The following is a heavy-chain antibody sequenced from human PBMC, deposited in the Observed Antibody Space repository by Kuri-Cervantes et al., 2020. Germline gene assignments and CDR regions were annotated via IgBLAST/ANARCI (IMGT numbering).Heavy chain of an antibody. Sequence: SVKVSCKASGGTFSSYAISWVRQAPGQGLEWMGRIIPIFGTANYAQKFQGRVTITTGESTSTAYMELSSLRSEDTAVYYCARTIYLRDAFDIWGQGTMVTVSS. CDR1: GGTFSSYA. J-gene: IGHJ3*02. CDR3: ARTIYLRDAFDI. CDR2: IIPIFGTA. V-gene: IGHV1-69*05. D-gene: IGHD3-3*02.